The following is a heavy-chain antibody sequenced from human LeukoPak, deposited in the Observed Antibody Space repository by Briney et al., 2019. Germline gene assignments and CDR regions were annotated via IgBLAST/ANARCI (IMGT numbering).Heavy chain of an antibody. J-gene: IGHJ5*02. D-gene: IGHD3-3*01. CDR2: ISAYNGNT. CDR1: GYTFTSYG. V-gene: IGHV1-18*01. CDR3: ARSQILRSEPYSGPGEGWFDP. Sequence: ASVKVSCKASGYTFTSYGISWVRQAPGQGLEWMGWISAYNGNTNYAQKLQGRVTMTTDTSTSTAYMELRSLRSDDTAVYYCARSQILRSEPYSGPGEGWFDPWGQGTLVTVSS.